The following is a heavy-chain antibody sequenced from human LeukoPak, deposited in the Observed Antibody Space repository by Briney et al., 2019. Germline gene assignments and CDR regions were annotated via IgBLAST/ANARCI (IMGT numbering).Heavy chain of an antibody. J-gene: IGHJ4*02. CDR1: GFTFSSYV. Sequence: GGSLRLSCAASGFTFSSYVAHWVRQAPGKGLEWVAVISYDGSNKYYADSVKGRFTISRDNSKNTLYLQMNSLRAEDTAVYYCARETGSAVGSTDFDYWGQGTLVTVSS. CDR3: ARETGSAVGSTDFDY. CDR2: ISYDGSNK. V-gene: IGHV3-30-3*01. D-gene: IGHD4-17*01.